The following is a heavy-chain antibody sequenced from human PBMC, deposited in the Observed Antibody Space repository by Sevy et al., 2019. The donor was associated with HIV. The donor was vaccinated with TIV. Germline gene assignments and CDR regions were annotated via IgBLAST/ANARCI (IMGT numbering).Heavy chain of an antibody. CDR3: SKYVYDSSGYYPMGAFDI. D-gene: IGHD3-22*01. J-gene: IGHJ3*02. CDR2: VSGSGATT. Sequence: GGSLRLSCAASGFTFVTYAMNWVRQAPGKGLEWVSGVSGSGATTLYADSVKGRFSISRDNSKNTLYLQINSLRAEEMAVYYCSKYVYDSSGYYPMGAFDIWGQGTMVTVSS. CDR1: GFTFVTYA. V-gene: IGHV3-23*01.